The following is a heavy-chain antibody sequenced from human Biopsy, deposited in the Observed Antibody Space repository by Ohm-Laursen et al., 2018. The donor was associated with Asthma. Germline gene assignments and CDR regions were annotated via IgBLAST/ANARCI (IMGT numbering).Heavy chain of an antibody. CDR1: GGYTGSSDHH. CDR2: VFWSGST. J-gene: IGHJ6*02. Sequence: TLSLTCRVSGGYTGSSDHHWAWIRQAPGKGLEWIGFVFWSGSTHYSRSLERRVSISIDTATNEFSMKLWSVTPADTAVYFCARVASYGDIYFAIDVWGPGTSVSVS. V-gene: IGHV4-30-4*01. CDR3: ARVASYGDIYFAIDV. D-gene: IGHD2-21*02.